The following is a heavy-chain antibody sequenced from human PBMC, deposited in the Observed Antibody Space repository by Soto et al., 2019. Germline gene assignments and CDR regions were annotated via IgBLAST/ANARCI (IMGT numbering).Heavy chain of an antibody. CDR2: ISYDGNSK. CDR3: ARSYCGDDCALDH. D-gene: IGHD2-21*02. Sequence: PGGSPRLSCAASGFIFSNYVMHWVRQAPGKGLEWVAVISYDGNSKHYADSVKGRFTISRDNSKSTLYVQMNSLRAEDTAVYYCARSYCGDDCALDHWGQGTLVGVSA. CDR1: GFIFSNYV. J-gene: IGHJ4*02. V-gene: IGHV3-30-3*01.